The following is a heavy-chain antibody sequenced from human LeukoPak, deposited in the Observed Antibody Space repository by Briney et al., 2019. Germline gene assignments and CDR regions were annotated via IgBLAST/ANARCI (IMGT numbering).Heavy chain of an antibody. Sequence: GGSLRLSCAASGFTFSACATHWVRQASGKGPEWVGRIRSKANSYATAYAASVKGRFTISRDDSKNTAYLQMNSLKTEDTAVYYCTSPSSSWRPFNDYWGQGTLVTVSS. D-gene: IGHD6-13*01. CDR1: GFTFSACA. CDR2: IRSKANSYAT. CDR3: TSPSSSWRPFNDY. V-gene: IGHV3-73*01. J-gene: IGHJ4*02.